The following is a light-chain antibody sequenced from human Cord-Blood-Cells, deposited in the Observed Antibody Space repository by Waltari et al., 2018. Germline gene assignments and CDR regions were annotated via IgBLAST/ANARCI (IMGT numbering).Light chain of an antibody. CDR3: SSYTSSSTLV. V-gene: IGLV2-14*01. J-gene: IGLJ3*02. CDR1: SSHVGGYNY. CDR2: DVS. Sequence: QSALTQPASVSGSPGQSITIPCTGTSSHVGGYNYVSWYQQHPGKAPKLMIYDVSKRPSGASNRFSGSKSGNTASLTISGLQAEDEADYYCSSYTSSSTLVFGGGTKLTVL.